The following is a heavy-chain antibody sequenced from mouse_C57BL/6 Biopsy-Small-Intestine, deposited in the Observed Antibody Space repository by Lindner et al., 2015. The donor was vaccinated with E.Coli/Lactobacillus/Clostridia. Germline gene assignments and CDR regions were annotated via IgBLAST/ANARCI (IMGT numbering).Heavy chain of an antibody. D-gene: IGHD2-4*01. J-gene: IGHJ1*03. CDR2: IIPIFGTA. V-gene: IGHV1-81*01. Sequence: SVKVSCKASGGTLSSYAISWVRQAPGQGLEWMGGIIPIFGTANYAQKFQGRVTITADESTSTAYLELSSLRSEDTAVYYCARYDFVWGSSYYYMDVWGKGTTVTVSS. CDR3: ARYDFVWGSSYYYMDV. CDR1: GGTLSSYA.